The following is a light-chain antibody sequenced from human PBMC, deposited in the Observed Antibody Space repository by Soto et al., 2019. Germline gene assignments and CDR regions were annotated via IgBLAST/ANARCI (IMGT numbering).Light chain of an antibody. CDR2: HGS. CDR1: SSDVGGYNL. V-gene: IGLV2-23*01. CDR3: CSYASSRPNYV. J-gene: IGLJ1*01. Sequence: QSALTQPASVSGSPGQPITISCTGTSSDVGGYNLVSWYQQHPGKAPKLIIYHGSKRPSGVSVRFSGSKSGNTASLAISGLQAEDEADYYCCSYASSRPNYVFGPGTKVTVL.